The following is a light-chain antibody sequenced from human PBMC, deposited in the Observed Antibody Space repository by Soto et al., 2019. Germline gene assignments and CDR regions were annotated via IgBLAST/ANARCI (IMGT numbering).Light chain of an antibody. CDR2: AAS. CDR1: QDIRNN. CDR3: LQDYDYAWT. V-gene: IGKV1-6*01. J-gene: IGKJ1*01. Sequence: ASQMTQSPSSLSASVGDRVTITCRTSQDIRNNLGWFKQKPGKAPELLIYAASTLKSGVPSRFSGSGSGTEFTLTISGLQPEDFGTYYCLQDYDYAWTFGQGTKVEIK.